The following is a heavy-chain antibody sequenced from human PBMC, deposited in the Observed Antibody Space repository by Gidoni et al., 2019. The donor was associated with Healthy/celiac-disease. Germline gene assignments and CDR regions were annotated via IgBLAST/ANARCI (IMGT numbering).Heavy chain of an antibody. D-gene: IGHD2-2*01. CDR3: ARVDGCSSTSCYFHYWYFDL. CDR2: IKQDGSEK. Sequence: EVQLVESGGGLVQPGGSLRLSCAASGFTFSSYWMSWVRQAPGKGLEWVANIKQDGSEKYYVDSVKGRFTISRDNAKNSLYLQMNSLRAEDTAVYYCARVDGCSSTSCYFHYWYFDLWGRGTLVTVSS. J-gene: IGHJ2*01. CDR1: GFTFSSYW. V-gene: IGHV3-7*01.